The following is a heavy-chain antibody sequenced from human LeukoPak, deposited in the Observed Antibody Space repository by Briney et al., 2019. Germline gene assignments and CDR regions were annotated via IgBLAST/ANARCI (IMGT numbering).Heavy chain of an antibody. V-gene: IGHV4-30-4*01. D-gene: IGHD3-22*01. CDR3: ARDQNKYDSSGYYYYQYGMDV. J-gene: IGHJ6*02. CDR1: GGSISSGDYY. Sequence: SETLSLTCTVSGGSISSGDYYWTWIRQPPGKGLEWIGYIYYSGSTHYNPSLKSRVSISVDTAKNQFSLNLSSVTAVDTAVYYCARDQNKYDSSGYYYYQYGMDVWGQGTTVTVSS. CDR2: IYYSGST.